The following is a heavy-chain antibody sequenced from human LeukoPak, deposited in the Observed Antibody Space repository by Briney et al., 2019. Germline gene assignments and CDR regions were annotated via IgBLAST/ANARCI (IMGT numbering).Heavy chain of an antibody. V-gene: IGHV6-1*01. J-gene: IGHJ6*02. CDR1: GDSVSSIRVA. Sequence: SQTLSLTCAISGDSVSSIRVAWNWIRPSPSRGLEWLGRTYYRSKWYFEYAVSVKSRINIGPHKSQKQFSLQLTSVTPADTSVYYCSLARSEYYYGMDVWGQGTTVTVSS. CDR3: SLARSEYYYGMDV. CDR2: TYYRSKWYF.